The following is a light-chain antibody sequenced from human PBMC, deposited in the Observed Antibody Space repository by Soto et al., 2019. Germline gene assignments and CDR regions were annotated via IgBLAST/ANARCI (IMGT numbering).Light chain of an antibody. CDR3: QQSYSTLPYT. Sequence: DIQMTQSPSSLSASVGDRVTITCRASQSISSYLNWYQQKPGKAPKLLIYAASSLQSGVPSRFSGSGSGTDFTLTISSLQPEDSATYYCQQSYSTLPYTFGQGTKVDIK. J-gene: IGKJ2*01. CDR2: AAS. V-gene: IGKV1-39*01. CDR1: QSISSY.